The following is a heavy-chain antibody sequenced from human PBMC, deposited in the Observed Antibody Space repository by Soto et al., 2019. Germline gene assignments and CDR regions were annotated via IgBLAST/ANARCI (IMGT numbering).Heavy chain of an antibody. CDR1: GGTFSTYA. CDR3: ASPNGTYSNGYYYFDF. Sequence: QVQLEQSGAEVKQPGSSVRVSCKTSGGTFSTYAINWVRQAPGQGREWMGAIIPPFGTADYSQRLQGRATITAYESTSRAYMELSGLRSDDTGAYFCASPNGTYSNGYYYFDFWGQGTLVPVSS. CDR2: IIPPFGTA. J-gene: IGHJ4*02. V-gene: IGHV1-69*01. D-gene: IGHD6-19*01.